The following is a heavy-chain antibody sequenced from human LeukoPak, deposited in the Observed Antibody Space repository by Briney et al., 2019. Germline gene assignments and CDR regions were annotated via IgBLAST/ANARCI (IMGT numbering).Heavy chain of an antibody. Sequence: GGSLRLSCAASGFTFHDYAMHWVRQAPGKGLEWVSGFSWNGAGIGYADSVKGRFTISRGNAKNSLYLQMNSLRAEDTALYYCAKGWNNSSWYAGYYDFWGQGTLVTVSS. D-gene: IGHD6-13*01. CDR2: FSWNGAGI. CDR3: AKGWNNSSWYAGYYDF. V-gene: IGHV3-9*01. J-gene: IGHJ4*02. CDR1: GFTFHDYA.